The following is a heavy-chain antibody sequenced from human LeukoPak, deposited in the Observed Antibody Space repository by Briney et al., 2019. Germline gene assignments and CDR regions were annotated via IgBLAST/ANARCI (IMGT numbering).Heavy chain of an antibody. D-gene: IGHD3-3*01. CDR2: ISSSSSYI. CDR3: ARLDFWSGYYNAFDI. J-gene: IGHJ3*02. CDR1: GFTFSNYA. Sequence: KPGGSLRLSCAASGFTFSNYAMNWVRQAPGKGLEWVSSISSSSSYIYYADSVKGRFTISRDNAKNSLYLQMNSLRAEDTAVYYCARLDFWSGYYNAFDIWGQGTMVTVSS. V-gene: IGHV3-21*01.